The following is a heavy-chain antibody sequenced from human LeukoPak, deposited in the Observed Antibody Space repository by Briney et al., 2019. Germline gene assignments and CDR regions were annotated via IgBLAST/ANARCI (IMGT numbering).Heavy chain of an antibody. D-gene: IGHD3-10*01. CDR3: ARDLGSYDY. CDR2: TYYRPKWYN. Sequence: SQTLSLTCAISGDSVSSNIAAWTWIRQSPSRGLEWLGRTYYRPKWYNEYAVSVKSRISINADTSKNQFSLQLNSVAPEDTAVYYCARDLGSYDYWGQGTLVAVSS. CDR1: GDSVSSNIAA. J-gene: IGHJ4*02. V-gene: IGHV6-1*01.